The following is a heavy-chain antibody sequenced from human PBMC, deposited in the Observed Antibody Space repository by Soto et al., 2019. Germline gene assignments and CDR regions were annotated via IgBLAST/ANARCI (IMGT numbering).Heavy chain of an antibody. V-gene: IGHV3-48*01. CDR3: SRDEYGDV. CDR1: GFSLSPYT. Sequence: EVQLVESGGGFVQPGGSLRLSCTASGFSLSPYTMKWVRQAPGKGLEWVSYMINSGNAVYYADSVRGRFTISRDIAKNSGYLQMNSLRVDDTAVYYCSRDEYGDVWGKGTTVTVSS. J-gene: IGHJ6*04. CDR2: MINSGNAV. D-gene: IGHD4-17*01.